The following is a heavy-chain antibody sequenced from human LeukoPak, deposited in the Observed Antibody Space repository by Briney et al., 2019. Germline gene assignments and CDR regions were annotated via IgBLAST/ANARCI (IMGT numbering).Heavy chain of an antibody. D-gene: IGHD3-3*01. CDR1: GFTFSSYA. Sequence: GRSLRLSCAASGFTFSSYAMSWVRQAPGKGLEWVSAISGSGGSTYYADSVKGRFTISRDNSKNTLYLQMNSLRAEDTAVYYCARKGGYYGYFDYWGQGTLVTVSS. CDR2: ISGSGGST. J-gene: IGHJ4*02. CDR3: ARKGGYYGYFDY. V-gene: IGHV3-23*01.